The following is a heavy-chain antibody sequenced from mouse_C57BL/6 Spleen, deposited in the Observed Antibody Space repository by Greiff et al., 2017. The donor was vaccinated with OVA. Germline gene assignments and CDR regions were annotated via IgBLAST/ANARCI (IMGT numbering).Heavy chain of an antibody. CDR1: GFNIKDYY. CDR2: IDPEDGET. V-gene: IGHV14-2*01. Sequence: VQLQQSGAELVKPGASVKLSCTASGFNIKDYYMHWVKQRTEQGLEWIGRIDPEDGETKYAPKFQGKATITAETSSNTAYQQLSSLTSEDTAVYYCARSWLGWLLQCAYWGQGTLVTVSA. D-gene: IGHD2-3*01. J-gene: IGHJ3*01. CDR3: ARSWLGWLLQCAY.